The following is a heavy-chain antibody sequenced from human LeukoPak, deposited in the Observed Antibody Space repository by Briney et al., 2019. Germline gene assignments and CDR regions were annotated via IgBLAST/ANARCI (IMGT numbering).Heavy chain of an antibody. CDR3: ARAVVRGATGLDY. CDR2: IYYSGST. CDR1: GGSISSSSYY. J-gene: IGHJ4*02. Sequence: PSETLSLTCTVSGGSISSSSYYWGWIRQPPGKGLEWIGSIYYSGSTYYNPSLKSRVTISVDTSKNQFSLKLSSVTAADTAVYYCARAVVRGATGLDYWGQGTLVTVSS. V-gene: IGHV4-39*01. D-gene: IGHD3-10*01.